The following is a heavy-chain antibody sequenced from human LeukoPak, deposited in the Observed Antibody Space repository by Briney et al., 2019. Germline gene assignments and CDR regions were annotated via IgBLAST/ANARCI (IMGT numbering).Heavy chain of an antibody. CDR1: GGTFSSYA. D-gene: IGHD5-18*01. Sequence: GSSVMVSCKASGGTFSSYAISWVRQAPGQGLEWMGGIIPIFGTANYAQKFQGRVTITADESTSTAYMELSSLRSEDTAVYYCASGEDTAMAFFDYWGQGTLVTVSS. V-gene: IGHV1-69*01. CDR3: ASGEDTAMAFFDY. CDR2: IIPIFGTA. J-gene: IGHJ4*02.